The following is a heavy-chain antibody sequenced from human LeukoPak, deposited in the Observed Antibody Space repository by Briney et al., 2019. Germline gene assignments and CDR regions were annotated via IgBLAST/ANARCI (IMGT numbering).Heavy chain of an antibody. CDR2: ISAYNGNT. CDR3: ARVERSGAFVY. D-gene: IGHD6-25*01. CDR1: GYTFTSYG. Sequence: ASVKVSCKASGYTFTSYGISWVRQAPARGLEGMGWISAYNGNTNYAQKHQGRVTRTTDTSTSTAYMELRGLRSDDTAVYYCARVERSGAFVYWGQGTLVTVSS. J-gene: IGHJ4*02. V-gene: IGHV1-18*01.